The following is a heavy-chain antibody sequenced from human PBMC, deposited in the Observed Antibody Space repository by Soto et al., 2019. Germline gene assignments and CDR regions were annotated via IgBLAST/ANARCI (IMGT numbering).Heavy chain of an antibody. Sequence: PGGSLRLSCAASGFTFSNYWLHWVRQAPGKGLVWVSRMNSDGSDTTYADSVKGRFTISRDNAKNTLYLQMNSLRAEDTAVYYCARGFAAVAGTACDYWGQGTLVTVPS. V-gene: IGHV3-74*03. CDR2: MNSDGSDT. CDR1: GFTFSNYW. D-gene: IGHD6-19*01. CDR3: ARGFAAVAGTACDY. J-gene: IGHJ4*02.